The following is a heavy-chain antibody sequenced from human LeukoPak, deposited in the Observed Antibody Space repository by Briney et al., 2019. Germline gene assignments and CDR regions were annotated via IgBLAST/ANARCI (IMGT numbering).Heavy chain of an antibody. CDR1: GGSISSSSYY. D-gene: IGHD3-22*01. CDR3: ARDAYYYDSSGIDY. V-gene: IGHV4-39*02. J-gene: IGHJ4*02. CDR2: IYYSGST. Sequence: SETLSLTCTVSGGSISSSSYYWGWIRQPPGKGLEWIGSIYYSGSTYYNPSLKSRVTISVDTSKNQFSLKLSSVTAADTAVYYCARDAYYYDSSGIDYWGQGTLVTVSS.